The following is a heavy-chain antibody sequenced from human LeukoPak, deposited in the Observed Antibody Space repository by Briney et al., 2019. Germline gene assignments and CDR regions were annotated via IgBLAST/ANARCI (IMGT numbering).Heavy chain of an antibody. V-gene: IGHV5-51*01. CDR3: ARPKGLYYYGSGSFSFDY. CDR1: GYSFTNYW. D-gene: IGHD3-10*01. CDR2: IYPGDSES. Sequence: GESLKISCKGSGYSFTNYWIGWVRKMPGKGLEWMGIIYPGDSESRYSPSFQGQVTISADKSISTAYLQWSSLKASDTAIYYCARPKGLYYYGSGSFSFDYWGQGTLVTVSS. J-gene: IGHJ4*02.